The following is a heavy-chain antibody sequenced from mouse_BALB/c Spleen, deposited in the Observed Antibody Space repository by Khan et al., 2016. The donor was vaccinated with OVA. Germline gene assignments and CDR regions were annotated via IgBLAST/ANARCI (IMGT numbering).Heavy chain of an antibody. CDR3: ARDRGYDFEYFDY. J-gene: IGHJ2*01. D-gene: IGHD2-4*01. CDR2: IWSGGST. CDR1: GFSLTSYG. Sequence: QMQLEESGPGLVAPSQSLSITCTVSGFSLTSYGVHWVRQPPGKGLEGLGVIWSGGSTNYNSALMSRLSVSTDNSKSQVFLKMNSLQTDDTAMYYCARDRGYDFEYFDYWGQGTTLTVSS. V-gene: IGHV2-9*02.